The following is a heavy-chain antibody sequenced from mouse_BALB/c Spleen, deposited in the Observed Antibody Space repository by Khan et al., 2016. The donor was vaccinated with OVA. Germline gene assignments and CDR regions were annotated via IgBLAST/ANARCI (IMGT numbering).Heavy chain of an antibody. J-gene: IGHJ4*01. Sequence: VQLKESGPGLVAPSQSLSITCTVSGFSLTGYGVNWVRQPPGKGLEWLGMIWGDGSTDYNSALKSRLSISKDNSKSQVFLKMNSLHTDDTARYYCAREIYYDYAYYYARDYWGQGTSVTVSS. V-gene: IGHV2-6-7*01. CDR2: IWGDGST. CDR3: AREIYYDYAYYYARDY. CDR1: GFSLTGYG. D-gene: IGHD2-4*01.